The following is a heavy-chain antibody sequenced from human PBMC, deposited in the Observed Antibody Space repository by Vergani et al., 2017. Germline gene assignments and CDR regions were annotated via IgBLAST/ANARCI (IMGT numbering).Heavy chain of an antibody. CDR3: ARDGSGSYYLSHYYYGMDV. CDR1: GGSISSHY. V-gene: IGHV4-59*11. J-gene: IGHJ6*02. CDR2: IYYSGST. D-gene: IGHD3-10*01. Sequence: QVQLQESGPGLVKPSETLSLTCTVSGGSISSHYWSWIRQPPGKGLEWIGYIYYSGSTNYNPSLKSRVTISVDTSKNQFSLKLSSVTAADTAVYYCARDGSGSYYLSHYYYGMDVWGQGTTVTVSS.